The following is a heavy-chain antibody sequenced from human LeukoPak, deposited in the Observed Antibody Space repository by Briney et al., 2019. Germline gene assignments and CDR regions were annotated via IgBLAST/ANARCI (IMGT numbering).Heavy chain of an antibody. CDR1: GYTFTSYY. J-gene: IGHJ4*02. CDR2: INPSGGST. Sequence: GASVKVSCKASGYTFTSYYMHWVRQAPGQGLEWMGIINPSGGSTSYAQKFQGRVTMTRDTSTSTVYMELSSLRSEDTAVYYCAITLTVTTHGHGGDYWGQGTLVTVSS. CDR3: AITLTVTTHGHGGDY. D-gene: IGHD4-17*01. V-gene: IGHV1-46*01.